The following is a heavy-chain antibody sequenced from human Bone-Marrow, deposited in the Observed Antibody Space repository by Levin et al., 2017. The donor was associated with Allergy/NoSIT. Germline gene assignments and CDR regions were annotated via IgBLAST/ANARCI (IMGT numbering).Heavy chain of an antibody. Sequence: GGSLRLSCSASGFTFSFYEMNWVRQAPGKGPEWVSYISPTGSSRHYADSVKGRFTVSRDNAINSLFLQMDSLRAEDTAVYYCARDRGDNTQGRPDYFDYWGQGTQVTVSS. CDR3: ARDRGDNTQGRPDYFDY. D-gene: IGHD6-6*01. CDR2: ISPTGSSR. J-gene: IGHJ4*02. V-gene: IGHV3-48*03. CDR1: GFTFSFYE.